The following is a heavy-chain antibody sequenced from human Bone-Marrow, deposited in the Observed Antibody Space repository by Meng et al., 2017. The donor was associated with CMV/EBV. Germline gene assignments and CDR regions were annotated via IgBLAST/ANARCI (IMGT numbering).Heavy chain of an antibody. CDR3: ARGGVGITIFGVVISPYYYYGMDV. CDR1: GGSFSGYY. CDR2: INHSGST. J-gene: IGHJ6*02. D-gene: IGHD3-3*01. Sequence: SETLSLTCAVYGGSFSGYYWSWIRQPPGKGLEWIGEINHSGSTNYNPYLKSRVTISVDTSKNQFSLKLSSVTAADTAVYYCARGGVGITIFGVVISPYYYYGMDVWGQGTTVTVSS. V-gene: IGHV4-34*01.